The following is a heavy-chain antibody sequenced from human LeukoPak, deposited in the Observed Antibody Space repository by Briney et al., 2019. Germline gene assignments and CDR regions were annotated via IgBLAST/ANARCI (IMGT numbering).Heavy chain of an antibody. CDR2: FSGNGGST. V-gene: IGHV3-23*01. Sequence: GGSLRLSCAASGFTFSSYAMSWVRQAPGKGLEWVSGFSGNGGSTCYADSVKGRFTISRDNSKNTLYLQMTSLRVEDTAVYYCAKAGNIRFDYWGQGTLVTVSS. CDR3: AKAGNIRFDY. CDR1: GFTFSSYA. J-gene: IGHJ4*02. D-gene: IGHD1/OR15-1a*01.